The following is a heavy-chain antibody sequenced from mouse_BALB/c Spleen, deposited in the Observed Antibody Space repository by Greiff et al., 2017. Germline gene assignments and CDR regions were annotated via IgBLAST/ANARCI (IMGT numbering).Heavy chain of an antibody. D-gene: IGHD2-1*01. CDR3: ARFDGNFGGFAY. Sequence: EVQGVESGGDLVKPGGSLKLSCAASGFTFSSYGMSWVRQTPDKRLEWVATISSGGSTIYYADTVKGRFTISRDNPKNTLFLQMTSLRSEDTAMYYCARFDGNFGGFAYWGQGTLVTVSA. V-gene: IGHV5-6*01. CDR2: ISSGGSTI. CDR1: GFTFSSYG. J-gene: IGHJ3*01.